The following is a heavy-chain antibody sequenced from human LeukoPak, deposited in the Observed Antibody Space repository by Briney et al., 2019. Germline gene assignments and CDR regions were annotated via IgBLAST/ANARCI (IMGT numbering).Heavy chain of an antibody. CDR2: IYYSGST. Sequence: PSETLSLTCTVSVGSISSSYWSWIRHPPGKGLEWIGYIYYSGSTNYNPSLNSRVTISVDTSKNHFSLKLSSVTAADTAVYYCARWSTGSYNNWFDPWGQGTLVTVSS. CDR1: VGSISSSY. J-gene: IGHJ5*02. D-gene: IGHD1-26*01. CDR3: ARWSTGSYNNWFDP. V-gene: IGHV4-59*01.